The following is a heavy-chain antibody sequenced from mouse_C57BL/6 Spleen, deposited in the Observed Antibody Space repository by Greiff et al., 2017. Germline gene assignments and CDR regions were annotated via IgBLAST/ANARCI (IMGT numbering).Heavy chain of an antibody. CDR2: IDPSDSET. CDR1: GYTFTSYW. CDR3: ARSRQGGDYAMDY. V-gene: IGHV1-52*01. D-gene: IGHD6-1*01. J-gene: IGHJ4*01. Sequence: QVQLQQPGAELVRPGSSVKLSCKASGYTFTSYWMHWVKQRPIQGLEWIGNIDPSDSETHYNQKFKDKATLTVDKSSSTAYMQLSSLTSEDSAVYYCARSRQGGDYAMDYWGQGTSVTVSS.